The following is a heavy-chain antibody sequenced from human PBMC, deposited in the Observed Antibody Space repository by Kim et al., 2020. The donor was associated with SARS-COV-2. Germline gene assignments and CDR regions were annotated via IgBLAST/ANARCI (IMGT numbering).Heavy chain of an antibody. D-gene: IGHD3-9*01. CDR1: GDSVFSNSAA. J-gene: IGHJ4*02. CDR2: TYYRSKWYN. V-gene: IGHV6-1*01. CDR3: LGYFDGRQTR. Sequence: SQTLSLTCAISGDSVFSNSAAWNWIRQSPSRGLEWLGRTYYRSKWYNDYAVSVNSRITIDPDTSKNQFSLQLSSVTPEDTAVYYCLGYFDGRQTRWGQGTLVTVSS.